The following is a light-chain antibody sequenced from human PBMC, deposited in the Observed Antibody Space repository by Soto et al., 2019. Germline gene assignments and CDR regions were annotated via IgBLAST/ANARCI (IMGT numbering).Light chain of an antibody. J-gene: IGKJ4*01. Sequence: DIQMTQSPSSLSASLGDRVTITCRASQRISSYLNWYQQKPGKAPKLLIYAASSLQSGVPSRFSGSGSGTDFTLTISSLQPEDFATYYCQQSYSTPPTFGGGTKVDI. V-gene: IGKV1-39*01. CDR3: QQSYSTPPT. CDR2: AAS. CDR1: QRISSY.